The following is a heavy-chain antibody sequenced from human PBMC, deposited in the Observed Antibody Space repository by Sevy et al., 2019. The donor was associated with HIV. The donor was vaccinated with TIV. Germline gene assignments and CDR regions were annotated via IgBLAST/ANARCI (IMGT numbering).Heavy chain of an antibody. CDR3: AKALNIVATILN. CDR2: IPFDGSRE. Sequence: GGSLRLSCVASGFTFTDYGMHWVRQVPGSGLEWVAFIPFDGSREYYTDSVKGRFTISRDDSKNTLYLQMNSLRSEDTAVYYCAKALNIVATILNWGQGTLVTVSS. D-gene: IGHD5-12*01. V-gene: IGHV3-30*02. J-gene: IGHJ4*02. CDR1: GFTFTDYG.